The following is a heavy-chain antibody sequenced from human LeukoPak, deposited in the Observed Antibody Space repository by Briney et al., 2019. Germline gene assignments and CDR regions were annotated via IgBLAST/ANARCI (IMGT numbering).Heavy chain of an antibody. J-gene: IGHJ1*01. CDR3: ARGDYGGKVSQH. D-gene: IGHD4-23*01. Sequence: ASVKLSCTASGYTFTVYYMHWVRQAPGQGLEWMGIINPSSGSTNYSQKFQGRVTMTRDSSTSTVYMEVGSLRSEDTAVYHCARGDYGGKVSQHWGQGTLVTVSS. CDR1: GYTFTVYY. CDR2: INPSSGST. V-gene: IGHV1-46*01.